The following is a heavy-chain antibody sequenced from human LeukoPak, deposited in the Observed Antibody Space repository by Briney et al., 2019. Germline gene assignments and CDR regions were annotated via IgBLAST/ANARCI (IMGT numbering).Heavy chain of an antibody. V-gene: IGHV1-2*02. J-gene: IGHJ4*02. Sequence: ASVKVSCKASGYTFTGYYMHWVRQAPGQGFEWMGWINPNSGGTNYAQKFQGRATMTRDTSISTAYMELSRLRSDDTAVYYCARGTNEDLSITMIVVVIFDYWGQGTLVTVSS. D-gene: IGHD3-22*01. CDR2: INPNSGGT. CDR1: GYTFTGYY. CDR3: ARGTNEDLSITMIVVVIFDY.